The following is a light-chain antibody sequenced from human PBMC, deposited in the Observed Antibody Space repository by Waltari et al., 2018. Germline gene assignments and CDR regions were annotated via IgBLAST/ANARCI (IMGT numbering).Light chain of an antibody. CDR2: PAS. V-gene: IGKV1-39*01. J-gene: IGKJ1*01. CDR3: QLSYRTPPWT. Sequence: DIQMTQSPSSLSASVGDRVTITCRASQSSSSYLNWYQQKPGNGTKLLSYPASRLQSGVRSRFSGSGSGTVFTLTISSLQPEDFATYYCQLSYRTPPWTFGQGTKVEIK. CDR1: QSSSSY.